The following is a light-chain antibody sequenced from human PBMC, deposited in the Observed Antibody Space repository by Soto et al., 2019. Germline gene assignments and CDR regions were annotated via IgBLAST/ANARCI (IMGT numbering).Light chain of an antibody. CDR1: QGINNY. J-gene: IGKJ3*01. V-gene: IGKV1-9*01. CDR2: FAS. CDR3: QQLNSYPVT. Sequence: DLQLTQSPSFLSASVGDRVTIACRASQGINNYLAWYQQKPGKAPKLLIYFASTLQSGVPSRFSGSASGTEFTLTIDSLQPDDFASYYCQQLNSYPVTFGPGTKVDIK.